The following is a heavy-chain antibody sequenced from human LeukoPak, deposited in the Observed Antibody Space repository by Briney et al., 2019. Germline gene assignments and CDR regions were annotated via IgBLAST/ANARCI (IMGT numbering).Heavy chain of an antibody. J-gene: IGHJ4*02. CDR2: IYSGGST. CDR1: GFTVSSKY. D-gene: IGHD1-26*01. V-gene: IGHV3-53*01. Sequence: PGRSLRLSCAASGFTVSSKYMSWVRQAPGKGLEWVSVIYSGGSTYYADSVKGRFTISRDNSKNTLYLQMNSLTDEDTAVYYCAKKWGVGTTTLDYFDYWGKGTLVTVSS. CDR3: AKKWGVGTTTLDYFDY.